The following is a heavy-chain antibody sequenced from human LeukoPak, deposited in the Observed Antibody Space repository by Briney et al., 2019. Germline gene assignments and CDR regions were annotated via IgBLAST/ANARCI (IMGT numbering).Heavy chain of an antibody. CDR2: INHSGST. Sequence: SETLSLTCAVYGGSFSGYYWSWIRQPPGKGLEWIGEINHSGSTNYNPSLKSRVTISVDTSKNQFSLKLRSVTAADTAVYYCARDPPSDYYDSSGYYGANWFDPWGQGTLVTVSS. V-gene: IGHV4-34*01. D-gene: IGHD3-22*01. J-gene: IGHJ5*02. CDR1: GGSFSGYY. CDR3: ARDPPSDYYDSSGYYGANWFDP.